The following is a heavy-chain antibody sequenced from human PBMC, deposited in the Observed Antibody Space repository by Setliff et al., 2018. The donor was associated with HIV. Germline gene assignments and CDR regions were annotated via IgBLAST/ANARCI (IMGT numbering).Heavy chain of an antibody. D-gene: IGHD2-2*01. CDR2: LYYSGST. CDR3: VTSSSWSSRLNF. CDR1: GVSIRSYY. Sequence: SETLSLTCTVSGVSIRSYYWTWIRQSPGKGPEWIGHLYYSGSTNYNPSLKSRVTISVDTSKNQFSLKLTSVTAADTAVYYCVTSSSWSSRLNFWGPGMLVTVSS. J-gene: IGHJ4*02. V-gene: IGHV4-59*12.